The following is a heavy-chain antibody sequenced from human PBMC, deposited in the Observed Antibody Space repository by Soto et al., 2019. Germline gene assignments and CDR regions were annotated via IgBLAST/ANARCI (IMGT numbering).Heavy chain of an antibody. CDR3: ARDSSISGDF. CDR1: GFTFRSRC. Sequence: GGSQGLSSAATGFTFRSRCMTLVRQAPGKGLEWVANINKDGSEKFYVVSVKGRFTISRDNAKNSLFLQMNSLRAEDTAVYYCARDSSISGDFFGQGKLVSGSS. D-gene: IGHD6-6*01. J-gene: IGHJ4*02. V-gene: IGHV3-7*03. CDR2: INKDGSEK.